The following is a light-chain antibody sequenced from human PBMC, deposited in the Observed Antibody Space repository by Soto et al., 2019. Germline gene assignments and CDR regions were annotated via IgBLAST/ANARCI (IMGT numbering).Light chain of an antibody. V-gene: IGKV1-17*03. CDR2: AAS. J-gene: IGKJ4*01. CDR3: LQYSGYGPA. CDR1: QGINSY. Sequence: DIQMTQSTSVMSASVGDRVTITCRASQGINSYLAWFQQIPGKLPKLLIYAASDLESGVPSRFSGSGFGTEFTLTISSLQSEDFATYYCLQYSGYGPAFGGGTKVDI.